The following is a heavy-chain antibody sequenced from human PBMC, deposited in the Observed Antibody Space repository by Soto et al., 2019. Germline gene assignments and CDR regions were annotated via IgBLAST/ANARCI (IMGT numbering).Heavy chain of an antibody. CDR1: GGSISSSSYY. V-gene: IGHV4-39*01. Sequence: QLQLQESGPGLVKPSETLSLTCTVSGGSISSSSYYWGWIRQPPGKGLEWIGSIYYSGSTYYNPPLKSRVTISVDTSKNQFSLKLSSVTAADTAVYYCARSSYYYDGGGNDYWGQGTLVTVSS. D-gene: IGHD3-22*01. CDR3: ARSSYYYDGGGNDY. CDR2: IYYSGST. J-gene: IGHJ4*02.